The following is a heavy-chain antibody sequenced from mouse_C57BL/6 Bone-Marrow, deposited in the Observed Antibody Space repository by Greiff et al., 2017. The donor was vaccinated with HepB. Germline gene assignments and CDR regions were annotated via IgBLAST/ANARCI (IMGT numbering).Heavy chain of an antibody. Sequence: VNVVESGAELARPGASVKMSCKASGYTFTSYTMHWVKQRPGQGLEWIGYINPSSGYTKYNQKFKDKATLTADKSSSTAYMQLSSLTSEDSAVYYCGYYGFAYWGQGTLVTVSA. CDR3: GYYGFAY. V-gene: IGHV1-4*01. CDR2: INPSSGYT. D-gene: IGHD1-1*01. J-gene: IGHJ3*01. CDR1: GYTFTSYT.